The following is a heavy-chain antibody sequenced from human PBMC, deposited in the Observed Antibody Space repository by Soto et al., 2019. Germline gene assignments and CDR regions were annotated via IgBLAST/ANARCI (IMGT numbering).Heavy chain of an antibody. CDR3: TRGRENYSYFDY. J-gene: IGHJ4*02. CDR2: INSDGSSK. Sequence: EVQLVESGGGLVQPGGSLRLSCAASGFTLSTYWMHWVRQAPGEGLVWVSRINSDGSSKIYADSVKGRFTISRENAKNTVYLQMNSLRAEDTAVYYCTRGRENYSYFDYWGQGILVTVSS. D-gene: IGHD4-4*01. CDR1: GFTLSTYW. V-gene: IGHV3-74*01.